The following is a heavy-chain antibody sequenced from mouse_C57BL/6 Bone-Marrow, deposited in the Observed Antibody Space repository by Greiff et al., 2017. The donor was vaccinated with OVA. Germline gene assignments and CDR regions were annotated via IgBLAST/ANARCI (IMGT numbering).Heavy chain of an antibody. CDR2: IYPRSGNT. V-gene: IGHV1-81*01. CDR3: ARGGYYYGSPLAY. CDR1: GYTFTSYG. Sequence: VKVVESGAELARPGASVKLSCKASGYTFTSYGISWVKQRTGQGLEWIGEIYPRSGNTYYNEKFKGKATLTADKSSSTAYMELRSLTSEDSAVYSCARGGYYYGSPLAYWGQGTLVTVSA. D-gene: IGHD1-1*01. J-gene: IGHJ3*01.